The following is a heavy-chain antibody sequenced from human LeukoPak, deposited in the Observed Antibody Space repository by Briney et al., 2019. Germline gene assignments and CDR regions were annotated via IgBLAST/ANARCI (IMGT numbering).Heavy chain of an antibody. CDR1: GGTFSSYA. Sequence: SVKVSCKASGGTFSSYAISWMRQAPGQGLEWMGGIIPIFGTANYAQKFQGRVTITADKSTSTAYMELSSLRSEDTAVYYCARIRHGGNWRGADENWGQGTLVTVSS. CDR3: ARIRHGGNWRGADEN. CDR2: IIPIFGTA. J-gene: IGHJ4*02. V-gene: IGHV1-69*06. D-gene: IGHD4-23*01.